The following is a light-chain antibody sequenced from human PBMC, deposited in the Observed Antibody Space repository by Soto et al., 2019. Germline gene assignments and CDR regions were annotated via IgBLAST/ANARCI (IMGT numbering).Light chain of an antibody. CDR1: QSVRSD. CDR3: QQYNAWSLT. Sequence: EIVMTQSPATLSVSPGERATLSCRASQSVRSDLAWYQQRPGQAPRLLISGASTRATGIPARFSGSGSGTEFTLSISSLQSEDFVIYHCQQYNAWSLTFGQGTKV. J-gene: IGKJ1*01. V-gene: IGKV3-15*01. CDR2: GAS.